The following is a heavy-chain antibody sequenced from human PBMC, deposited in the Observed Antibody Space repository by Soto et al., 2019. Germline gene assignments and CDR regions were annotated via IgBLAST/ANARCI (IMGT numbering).Heavy chain of an antibody. CDR1: GFTFSNYG. CDR2: ISYDGRDE. D-gene: IGHD1-26*01. CDR3: AKQESGSYFDY. Sequence: GGSLRLSCAVSGFTFSNYGMHWVRQAPGEGLQWVAVISYDGRDEHYADSVKGRFTVSRDNSKNTVYLQMNSLRPEDTAVYPCAKQESGSYFDYWGHGTLVTVSS. V-gene: IGHV3-30*18. J-gene: IGHJ4*01.